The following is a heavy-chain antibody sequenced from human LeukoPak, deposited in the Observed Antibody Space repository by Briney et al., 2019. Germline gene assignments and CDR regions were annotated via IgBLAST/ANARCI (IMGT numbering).Heavy chain of an antibody. CDR3: ARGLGVVVPAAKVY. CDR1: GGSFSGYY. D-gene: IGHD2-2*01. V-gene: IGHV4-34*01. Sequence: SETLSLTCAVYGGSFSGYYWSWLRQPPGKGLEWVGEINHSGSTNYNPSLKRRVNISVDKSKNQFSLKLSSVTAADTAVYYCARGLGVVVPAAKVYWGQGTLVTVSS. CDR2: INHSGST. J-gene: IGHJ4*02.